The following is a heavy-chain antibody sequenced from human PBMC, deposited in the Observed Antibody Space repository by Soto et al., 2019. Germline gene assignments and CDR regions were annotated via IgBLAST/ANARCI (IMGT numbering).Heavy chain of an antibody. V-gene: IGHV4-59*01. D-gene: IGHD6-13*01. CDR2: IYYSGST. Sequence: PSETLSFTCTVSGGSISSYYWSWIRQPPGKGLEWIGYIYYSGSTNYNPSLKSRVTISVDTSKNQFSLKLSSVTAADTAVYYCARDIAAATWFDPWGQGTLVTV. CDR1: GGSISSYY. CDR3: ARDIAAATWFDP. J-gene: IGHJ5*02.